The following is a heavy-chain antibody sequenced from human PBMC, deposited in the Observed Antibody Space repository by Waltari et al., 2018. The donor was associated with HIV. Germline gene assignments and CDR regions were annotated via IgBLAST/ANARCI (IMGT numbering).Heavy chain of an antibody. CDR3: ARGFDYGDPFSYYYGMDV. CDR2: IYYSGST. J-gene: IGHJ6*02. CDR1: GGSISSYY. V-gene: IGHV4-59*01. Sequence: QVQLQESGPGLVKPSETLSLTCTVSGGSISSYYWSWIRQPPGKGLEWIGYIYYSGSTNYNPSLKSRVTISVDTSKNQFSLKLSSVTAADTAVYYCARGFDYGDPFSYYYGMDVWGQGTTVTVSS. D-gene: IGHD4-17*01.